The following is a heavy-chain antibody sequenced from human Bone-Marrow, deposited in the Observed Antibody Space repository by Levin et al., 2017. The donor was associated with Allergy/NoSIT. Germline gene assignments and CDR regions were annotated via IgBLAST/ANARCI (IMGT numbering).Heavy chain of an antibody. D-gene: IGHD2-21*02. J-gene: IGHJ4*02. CDR1: YGSISSSSWS. CDR3: VVVPTAWFYFTS. Sequence: PSETLSLNCTVSYGSISSSSWSWGWVCQPPGKGLEWIGNIYYSGRANYNPSLKSRVTISVDTSKNQFSLKVNSLTAADTAVYFCVVVPTAWFYFTSWGQGTLVTVSS. V-gene: IGHV4-39*01. CDR2: IYYSGRA.